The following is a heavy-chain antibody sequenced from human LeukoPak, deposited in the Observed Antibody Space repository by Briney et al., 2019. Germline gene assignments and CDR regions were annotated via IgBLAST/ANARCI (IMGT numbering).Heavy chain of an antibody. CDR2: ISSSDSYI. Sequence: PGGSLRLSCAASGFTFSSYSMNWVRQAPGKGLEWVSYISSSDSYIYYADSVKGRFTISRDNAKNSLYLQMNSLRADDTAVYYCARELTFDYWGQGTLVTVSS. CDR3: ARELTFDY. V-gene: IGHV3-21*01. D-gene: IGHD2/OR15-2a*01. CDR1: GFTFSSYS. J-gene: IGHJ4*02.